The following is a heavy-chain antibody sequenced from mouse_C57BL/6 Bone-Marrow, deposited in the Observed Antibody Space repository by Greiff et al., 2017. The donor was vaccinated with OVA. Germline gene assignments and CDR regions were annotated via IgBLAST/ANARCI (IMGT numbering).Heavy chain of an antibody. CDR1: GYTFTDYE. D-gene: IGHD2-3*01. CDR2: IDPETGGT. CDR3: TRWDGYYGRLHFAD. J-gene: IGHJ3*01. V-gene: IGHV1-15*01. Sequence: VQRVESGAELVRPGASVTLSCKASGYTFTDYEMHWVKQTPVHGLEWIGAIDPETGGTAYNQKFKGKAILTADKSSSTAYMELRSLTSEDSAVYYCTRWDGYYGRLHFADWGQGTLVTVSA.